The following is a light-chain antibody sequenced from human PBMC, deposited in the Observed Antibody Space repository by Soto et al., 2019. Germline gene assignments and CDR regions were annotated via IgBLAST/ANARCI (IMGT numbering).Light chain of an antibody. Sequence: EIVLTQSPGTLSLSPGDRATFSCRASQSVSNSSLAWYHQKPGQAPRLLLFAASRRATGIPVTFSVSRSGTYFTLTISRLEPEDFAVYYCHVDCNSPMYIFGKGTRLEMK. CDR3: HVDCNSPMYI. CDR1: QSVSNSS. CDR2: AAS. J-gene: IGKJ2*01. V-gene: IGKV3-20*01.